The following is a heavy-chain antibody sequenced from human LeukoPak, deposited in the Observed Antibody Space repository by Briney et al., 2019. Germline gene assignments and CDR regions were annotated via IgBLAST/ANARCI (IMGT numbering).Heavy chain of an antibody. CDR2: IYPGDSDT. CDR3: ARHTYYYDSSGYRKYYYYYYMDV. Sequence: GESLKISCKGSGYSFATYWIGWVRQMPGKGLEWMGIIYPGDSDTRYSPSFQGQVTISADKSISTAYLQWSSLKASDTAMYYCARHTYYYDSSGYRKYYYYYYMDVWGKGTTVTVSS. D-gene: IGHD3-22*01. CDR1: GYSFATYW. J-gene: IGHJ6*03. V-gene: IGHV5-51*01.